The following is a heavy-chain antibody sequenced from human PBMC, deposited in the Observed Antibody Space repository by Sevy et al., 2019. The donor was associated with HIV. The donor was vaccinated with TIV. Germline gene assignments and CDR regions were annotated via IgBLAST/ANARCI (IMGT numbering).Heavy chain of an antibody. V-gene: IGHV3-23*01. CDR2: ISGSGGST. Sequence: GGSLRLSCAASGFTFSSYAMSWVRQAPGKGLEWVSAISGSGGSTYYADSVKGRFTISRDNSNNTLYLQMNSLRAEDTAVYYCAKRQEKLGENYFDYWGQRTLVTVSS. CDR3: AKRQEKLGENYFDY. CDR1: GFTFSSYA. J-gene: IGHJ4*02. D-gene: IGHD1-26*01.